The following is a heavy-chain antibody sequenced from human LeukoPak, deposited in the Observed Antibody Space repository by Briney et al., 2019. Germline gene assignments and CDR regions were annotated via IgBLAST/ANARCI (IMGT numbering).Heavy chain of an antibody. J-gene: IGHJ4*02. D-gene: IGHD3-10*01. CDR2: IWYDGSNK. Sequence: GGSLRLSCAASGFTFSSYGMHWVRQAPGKGLEWVAVIWYDGSNKYYADSVKGRFTISRDNSKNTLYLQMNSLRAEDTAVYYCARDVVVRGVINFSDYWGQGTLVTVSS. V-gene: IGHV3-33*01. CDR1: GFTFSSYG. CDR3: ARDVVVRGVINFSDY.